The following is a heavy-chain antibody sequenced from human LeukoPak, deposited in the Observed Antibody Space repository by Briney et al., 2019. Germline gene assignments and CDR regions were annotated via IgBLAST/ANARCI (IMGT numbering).Heavy chain of an antibody. V-gene: IGHV4-39*01. J-gene: IGHJ4*02. D-gene: IGHD3-22*01. CDR3: ARRVSDPLKVDY. CDR1: GGSISSISYY. Sequence: PSETLSLTCTASGGSISSISYYWGWIRQPPGKGLEWIGSIYYSGSTYYNPSLKSRITISVDTSKNQFSLKLSSVTAADTAVYYCARRVSDPLKVDYWGQGTLVTVSS. CDR2: IYYSGST.